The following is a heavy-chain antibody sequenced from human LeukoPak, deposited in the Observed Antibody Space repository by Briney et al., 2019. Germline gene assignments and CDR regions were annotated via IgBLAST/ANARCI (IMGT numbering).Heavy chain of an antibody. CDR1: AFTFSSYW. J-gene: IGHJ4*02. CDR3: ARDLMITFGGVIAGRYFDY. Sequence: PGGSLRLSCAASAFTFSSYWMHWVRQAPGKGLEWVSRIKGDESSINYADSVEGRFTISRDNAKNSLYLQMNSLRAEDTAVYYCARDLMITFGGVIAGRYFDYWGQGTLVTVSS. CDR2: IKGDESSI. V-gene: IGHV3-74*01. D-gene: IGHD3-16*02.